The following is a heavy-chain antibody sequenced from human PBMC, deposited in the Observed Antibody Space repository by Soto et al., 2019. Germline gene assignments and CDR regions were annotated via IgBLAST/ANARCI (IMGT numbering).Heavy chain of an antibody. D-gene: IGHD4-17*01. CDR3: TTNFYSDHGMDV. Sequence: GSMRLSCAASGFTFSKAWMNWVRQSPGKGLEWVGRIKSRSDGGTTAYAAPVKGRFSISRDDSKDTLWLQMNSLKTEDTAVYYCTTNFYSDHGMDVWGQGTTVTVSS. CDR2: IKSRSDGGTT. J-gene: IGHJ6*02. CDR1: GFTFSKAW. V-gene: IGHV3-15*01.